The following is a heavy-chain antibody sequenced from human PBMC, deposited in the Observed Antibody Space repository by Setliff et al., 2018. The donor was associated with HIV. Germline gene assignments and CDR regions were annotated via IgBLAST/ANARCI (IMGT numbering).Heavy chain of an antibody. J-gene: IGHJ4*02. V-gene: IGHV4-4*09. CDR1: DDSFSNYD. D-gene: IGHD2-21*01. CDR2: ISSSGIT. Sequence: LSLTCVVSDDSFSNYDWTWIRQSPGKTLEWIGYISSSGITNYNPSLRSRVTISIETSNTRFSLWLRSATAADTATYFCARLGRAIDDGGSSLRLDFWGQGMLVTVSS. CDR3: ARLGRAIDDGGSSLRLDF.